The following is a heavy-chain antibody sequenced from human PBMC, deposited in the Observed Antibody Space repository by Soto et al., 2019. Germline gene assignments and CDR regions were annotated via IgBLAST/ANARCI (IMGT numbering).Heavy chain of an antibody. CDR2: TSAYNGNT. D-gene: IGHD4-17*01. V-gene: IGHV1-18*01. Sequence: VSVKVSCKASGFTFYSYDITWVRQAPGQGLEWMGTTSAYNGNTNFAQNLQGRVTMTIDKSTATAYMELNSPTSDDTAVYYCARARATVTTERALGYWGQGTLVTVSS. CDR1: GFTFYSYD. J-gene: IGHJ4*02. CDR3: ARARATVTTERALGY.